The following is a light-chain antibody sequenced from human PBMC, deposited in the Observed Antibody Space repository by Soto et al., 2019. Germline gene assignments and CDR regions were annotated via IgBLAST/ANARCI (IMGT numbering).Light chain of an antibody. CDR1: SSNIGNNY. CDR2: DNN. J-gene: IGLJ3*02. CDR3: GTWDSSLSAGV. Sequence: QSVLTQPPSVSAAPGQKVTISCSGSSSNIGNNYVSWYQQLPGTAPKLLIYDNNNRPSGIPDRFSGSKSGTSATLGITGLLTGDEADYYCGTWDSSLSAGVFGGGTKLTVL. V-gene: IGLV1-51*01.